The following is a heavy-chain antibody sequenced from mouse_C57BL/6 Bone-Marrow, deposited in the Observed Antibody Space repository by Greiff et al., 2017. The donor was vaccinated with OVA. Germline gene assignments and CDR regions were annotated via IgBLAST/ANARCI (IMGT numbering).Heavy chain of an antibody. V-gene: IGHV1-53*01. CDR2: INPSNGGT. D-gene: IGHD2-4*01. Sequence: QVQLQQPGTELVKPGASVKLSCKASGYTFTSYWMHWVKQRPGQGLEWIGNINPSNGGTNYNEKFKSKATLTVDKSSSTAYMQLSSLTSEDSAVYYCARSDYYDYTVDYFDYWGQGTTLTVSS. CDR3: ARSDYYDYTVDYFDY. J-gene: IGHJ2*01. CDR1: GYTFTSYW.